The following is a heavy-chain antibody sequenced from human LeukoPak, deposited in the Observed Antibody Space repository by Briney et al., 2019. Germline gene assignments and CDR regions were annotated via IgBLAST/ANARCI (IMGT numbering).Heavy chain of an antibody. CDR3: ARAQYYYDRYDY. V-gene: IGHV1-46*01. CDR2: INPSGGST. D-gene: IGHD3-22*01. J-gene: IGHJ4*02. CDR1: GYTFTSYY. Sequence: ASVKVSCKASGYTFTSYYMDWVRQAPGQGLEWMGIINPSGGSTSYAQKLQGRVTMTRDTSTSTVYMELSSLRSEDTAVYYCARAQYYYDRYDYWGQGTLVTVSS.